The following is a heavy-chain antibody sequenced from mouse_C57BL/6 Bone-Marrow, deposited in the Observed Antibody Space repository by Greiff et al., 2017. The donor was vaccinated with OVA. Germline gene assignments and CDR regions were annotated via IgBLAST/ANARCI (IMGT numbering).Heavy chain of an antibody. Sequence: EVKVVESGAELVRPGASVKLSCTASGFNIKSDYMHWVKQRPEQGLEWIGWIDPDNGDTEYTSKFQGKATITADTSSNTAYLQLSSLTSEDTAVCYCTTYRGLKDYWGQGTTLTVSS. CDR3: TTYRGLKDY. CDR1: GFNIKSDY. J-gene: IGHJ2*01. V-gene: IGHV14-4*01. D-gene: IGHD1-3*01. CDR2: IDPDNGDT.